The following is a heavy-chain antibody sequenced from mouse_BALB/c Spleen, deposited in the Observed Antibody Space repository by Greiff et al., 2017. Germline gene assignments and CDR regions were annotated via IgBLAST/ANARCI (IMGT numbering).Heavy chain of an antibody. Sequence: EVKLVESGAELVKPGASVKLSCTASGFNIKDTYMHWVKQRPEQGLEWIGRIDPANGNTKYDPKFQGKATITADTSANTAYLQLSSLTSEDTAVYYCARGYWYVDVWGAGTTVTVSS. CDR2: IDPANGNT. V-gene: IGHV14-3*02. J-gene: IGHJ1*01. CDR1: GFNIKDTY. CDR3: ARGYWYVDV.